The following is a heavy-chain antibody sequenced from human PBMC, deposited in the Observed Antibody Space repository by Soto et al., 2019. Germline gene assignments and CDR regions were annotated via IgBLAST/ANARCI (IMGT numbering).Heavy chain of an antibody. D-gene: IGHD3-10*01. CDR2: ISYDGSNK. Sequence: GGSLRLSCAASGFTFSSYGMHWVRQAPGKGLEWVAVISYDGSNKYYADSVKGRFTISRDNSKNTLYLQMNSLRAEDTSAYYCAKDGRDTMVRGVIKKGLFASWARGPLVTVPS. V-gene: IGHV3-30*18. CDR1: GFTFSSYG. J-gene: IGHJ4*02. CDR3: AKDGRDTMVRGVIKKGLFAS.